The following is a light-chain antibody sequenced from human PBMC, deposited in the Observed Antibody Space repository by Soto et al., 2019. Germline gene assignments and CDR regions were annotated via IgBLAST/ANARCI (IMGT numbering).Light chain of an antibody. V-gene: IGKV3-20*01. Sequence: EIVLTQSPGTLSLSPGERGTLSCRASRSLSSTYLAWYQQKPGQAPRLLIYGTSNRATGIPDRFSGSESGTDFTLTISRLEPEDSAVYYCHQYGSPPFTFGPGTKVDIK. CDR1: RSLSSTY. J-gene: IGKJ3*01. CDR3: HQYGSPPFT. CDR2: GTS.